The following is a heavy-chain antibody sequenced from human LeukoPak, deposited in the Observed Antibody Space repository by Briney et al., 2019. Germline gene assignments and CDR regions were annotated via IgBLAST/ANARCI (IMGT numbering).Heavy chain of an antibody. Sequence: GGSLRLSCAASGFTFSSYSMNWVRQAPGKGLEWVSSISSSSSYIYYADSVKGRFTISRDNSKNTLYLQMNSLRAEDTAVYYCAWGHSSSSELDYWGQGTLVTVSS. J-gene: IGHJ4*02. CDR3: AWGHSSSSELDY. CDR2: ISSSSSYI. D-gene: IGHD6-6*01. CDR1: GFTFSSYS. V-gene: IGHV3-21*01.